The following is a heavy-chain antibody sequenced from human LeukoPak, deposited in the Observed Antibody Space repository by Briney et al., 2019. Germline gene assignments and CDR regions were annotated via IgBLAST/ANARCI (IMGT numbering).Heavy chain of an antibody. CDR2: INTNTGNP. J-gene: IGHJ4*02. CDR3: ARGRWTDVARGSYYFDY. Sequence: ASVKVSCKASGYTFTSYAMHWVRQAPGQRLEWMGWINTNTGNPTYAQGFTGRFVFSLDTSVSTAYLQISSLKAEDTAAYYCARGRWTDVARGSYYFDYWGQGTLVSVSS. V-gene: IGHV7-4-1*02. CDR1: GYTFTSYA. D-gene: IGHD3-10*01.